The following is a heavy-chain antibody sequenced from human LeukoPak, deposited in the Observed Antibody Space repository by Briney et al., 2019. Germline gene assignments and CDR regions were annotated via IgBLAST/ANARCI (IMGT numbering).Heavy chain of an antibody. D-gene: IGHD3-3*01. J-gene: IGHJ4*02. Sequence: GGSLRLSCEASGFTFSSYATNWVRQAPGKGLEWVSAISGSGGTTYYADSVKGRFTISKDNSKNTLYLQMNSLRAEDTAVYYCARVEYYDFWSGLRYLDFWGQGSLVTVSS. V-gene: IGHV3-23*01. CDR2: ISGSGGTT. CDR1: GFTFSSYA. CDR3: ARVEYYDFWSGLRYLDF.